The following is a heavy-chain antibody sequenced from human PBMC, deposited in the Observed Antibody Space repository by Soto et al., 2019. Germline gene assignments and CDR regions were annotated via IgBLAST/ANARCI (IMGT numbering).Heavy chain of an antibody. V-gene: IGHV3-74*01. Sequence: EVQLVESGGDLVQPGGFLRLSCATSGFTFSRYWMHWFRQVPGKGLVWVSRINSDGSSISYSDSVKGRFTISRDNAKNTLYLQMNSLRVEDTAVYYCARLPVDTITSLDYWGQGTLVTVSS. CDR1: GFTFSRYW. J-gene: IGHJ4*02. CDR2: INSDGSSI. D-gene: IGHD3-3*01. CDR3: ARLPVDTITSLDY.